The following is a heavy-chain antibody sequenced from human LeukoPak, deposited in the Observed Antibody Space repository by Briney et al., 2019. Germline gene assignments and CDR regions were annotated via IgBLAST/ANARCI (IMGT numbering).Heavy chain of an antibody. CDR1: GGTFSSYA. CDR3: ARKLVCSSTSCHQRAAFDI. J-gene: IGHJ3*02. CDR2: IIPILGIA. D-gene: IGHD2-2*01. V-gene: IGHV1-69*04. Sequence: GASVKVSCKASGGTFSSYAISWVRQAPGQGLEWMGRIIPILGIANYAQKFQGRVTITADKSTSTAYMELSSLRSEDTAVYYCARKLVCSSTSCHQRAAFDIWGQGTMVTVSS.